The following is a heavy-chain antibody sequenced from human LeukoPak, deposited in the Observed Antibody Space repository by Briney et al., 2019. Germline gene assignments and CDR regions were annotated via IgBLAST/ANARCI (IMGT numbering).Heavy chain of an antibody. D-gene: IGHD6-13*01. V-gene: IGHV4-39*01. CDR3: ASGIAAAGTVDY. J-gene: IGHJ4*02. Sequence: SETLSLTCTVSGGSISSSSYYWGWIRQPPGKGLGWIGSIYYSGSTYYNPSLKSRVTISVDTSKNQFSLKLSSVTAADTAVYYCASGIAAAGTVDYWGQGTLVTVSS. CDR2: IYYSGST. CDR1: GGSISSSSYY.